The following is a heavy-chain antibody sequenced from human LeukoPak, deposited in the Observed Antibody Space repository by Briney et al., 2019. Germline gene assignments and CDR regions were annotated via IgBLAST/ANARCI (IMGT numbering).Heavy chain of an antibody. J-gene: IGHJ3*02. CDR1: GFTFSSYS. CDR2: ISSSSYI. V-gene: IGHV3-21*01. Sequence: GGSLRLSCAASGFTFSSYSMNWVRQAPGKGVEWVSSISSSSYIYYADSVKGRFTISRDNAKNSLYLQMNSLRAEDTAVYYCARALPSPLYSGSYADAFDIWGQGTMVTVSS. CDR3: ARALPSPLYSGSYADAFDI. D-gene: IGHD1-26*01.